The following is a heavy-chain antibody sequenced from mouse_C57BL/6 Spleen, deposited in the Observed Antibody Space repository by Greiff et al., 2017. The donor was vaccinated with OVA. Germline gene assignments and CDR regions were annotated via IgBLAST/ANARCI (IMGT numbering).Heavy chain of an antibody. CDR2: INPNYGTT. J-gene: IGHJ1*03. D-gene: IGHD1-1*01. Sequence: VQLQQSGPELAKPGASVQISCKASGYSFTDYNMNWVKQSNGKSLEWIGVINPNYGTTSYNQKFKGKATLTVDQSSSTAYMQLNSLTSEDSAVYYCARSHYCGSSYGWYFHVWGTGATVTVSS. V-gene: IGHV1-39*01. CDR1: GYSFTDYN. CDR3: ARSHYCGSSYGWYFHV.